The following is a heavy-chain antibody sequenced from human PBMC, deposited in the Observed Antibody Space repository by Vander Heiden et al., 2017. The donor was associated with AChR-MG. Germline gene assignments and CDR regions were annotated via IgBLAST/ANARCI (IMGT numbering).Heavy chain of an antibody. CDR3: ARGSTSHDAFDI. J-gene: IGHJ3*02. CDR1: GFTFSSYE. Sequence: EVQLVESGGGLVQPGGSLRPSCAASGFTFSSYEMNWVRQAPGKGLEWVSYISSSGSTIYYADTVKGRFTISRDNAKNSLYLQMKSVRAEDTAVYYCARGSTSHDAFDIWGQGTMVTVSS. V-gene: IGHV3-48*03. CDR2: ISSSGSTI. D-gene: IGHD2-2*01.